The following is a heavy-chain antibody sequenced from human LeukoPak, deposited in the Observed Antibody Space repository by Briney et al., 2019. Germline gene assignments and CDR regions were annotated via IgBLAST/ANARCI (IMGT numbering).Heavy chain of an antibody. CDR2: ISSSSSYI. D-gene: IGHD5-12*01. CDR3: ARVPKSATSYFDY. Sequence: GGSLRLSCAASGFTFSSYSLNWVRQAPGKGLEWVSSISSSSSYIYYADSVKGRFTISRDNAKNSLYLQMNSLRAEDTAVYYCARVPKSATSYFDYWGQGTLVTVSS. J-gene: IGHJ4*02. CDR1: GFTFSSYS. V-gene: IGHV3-21*01.